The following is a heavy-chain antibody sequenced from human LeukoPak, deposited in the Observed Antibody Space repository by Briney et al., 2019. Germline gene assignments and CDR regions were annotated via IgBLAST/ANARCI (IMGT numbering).Heavy chain of an antibody. D-gene: IGHD3-10*01. V-gene: IGHV3-30-3*01. J-gene: IGHJ4*02. CDR1: GFTFSSYA. CDR3: ARDREYYYGSGIFDY. Sequence: GGSLRLSYAASGFTFSSYAMHWVRQAPGKGLEWVAVISYDGSNKYYADSVKGRFTISRDNSKNTLYLQMNSLRAEDTAVYYCARDREYYYGSGIFDYWGQGTLVTVSS. CDR2: ISYDGSNK.